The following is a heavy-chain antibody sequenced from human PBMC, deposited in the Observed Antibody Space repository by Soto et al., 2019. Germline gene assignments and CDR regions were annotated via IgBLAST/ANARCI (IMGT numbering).Heavy chain of an antibody. CDR2: ISSSGSTI. V-gene: IGHV3-11*01. CDR1: GFTFSDYY. CDR3: ARGGRAMGVPAAMYYYYYMDV. J-gene: IGHJ6*03. Sequence: GGSLRLSCAASGFTFSDYYMSWIRQAPGKGLEWVSYISSSGSTIYYADSVKGRFTISRDNAKNSLYLQMNSLRAEDTAVYYCARGGRAMGVPAAMYYYYYMDVWGKGTTVTVSS. D-gene: IGHD2-2*01.